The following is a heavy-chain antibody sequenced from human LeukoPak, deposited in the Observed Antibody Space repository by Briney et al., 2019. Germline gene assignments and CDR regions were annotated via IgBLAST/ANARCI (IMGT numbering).Heavy chain of an antibody. CDR1: GGTFSSYA. Sequence: SVKVSCKASGGTFSSYAISWVRQAPGQGLEWMGGTIPIFGTANYAQKFQGRVTITADESTSTAYMELSSLRSEDTAVYYCAREDGGMNYYDSSGYYGPFDYWGQGTLVTVSS. D-gene: IGHD3-22*01. CDR2: TIPIFGTA. J-gene: IGHJ4*02. CDR3: AREDGGMNYYDSSGYYGPFDY. V-gene: IGHV1-69*13.